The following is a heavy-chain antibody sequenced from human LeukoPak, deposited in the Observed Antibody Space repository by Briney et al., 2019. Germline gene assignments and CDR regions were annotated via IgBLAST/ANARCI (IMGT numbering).Heavy chain of an antibody. CDR1: GFSFSTYT. Sequence: GGSLRLSCAASGFSFSTYTLHWVRQAPGKGLEWVAVMSSDGNDKHYAASVKGRFTISRDNSKTTVYLQMNSLRAEDTALCYCAREGHYDILTGYSPVEYYYYYMDVWGKGTTVTVSS. CDR3: AREGHYDILTGYSPVEYYYYYMDV. D-gene: IGHD3-9*01. CDR2: MSSDGNDK. J-gene: IGHJ6*03. V-gene: IGHV3-30*04.